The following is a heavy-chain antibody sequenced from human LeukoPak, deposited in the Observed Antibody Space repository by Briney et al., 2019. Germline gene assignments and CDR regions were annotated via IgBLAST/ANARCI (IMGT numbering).Heavy chain of an antibody. CDR3: AREGGTPESYYYGSGSYYSDFIGY. V-gene: IGHV4-34*01. CDR1: DGSFSGYY. D-gene: IGHD3-10*01. Sequence: PSETLSLTCAVYDGSFSGYYWSWIRQPPGKGLEWIGEINHSGSTNYNPSLKNRVTISVDTSKNQFSLKLTSVTAADTAVYYCAREGGTPESYYYGSGSYYSDFIGYWGQGTLVTVSS. CDR2: INHSGST. J-gene: IGHJ4*02.